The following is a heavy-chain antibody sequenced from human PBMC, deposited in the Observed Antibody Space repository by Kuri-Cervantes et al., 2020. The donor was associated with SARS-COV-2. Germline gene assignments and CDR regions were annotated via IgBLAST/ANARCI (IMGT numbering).Heavy chain of an antibody. CDR2: ISAYNGNT. CDR3: ARDRLAAAGTTEHRH. Sequence: ASVKVSCKASGYTFTSYGISWVRQAPGQGLEWMGWISAYNGNTNYAQKLQGRVTMTTDTSTSTAYMELRSLRSDDTAVDYCARDRLAAAGTTEHRHWGQGTLVTVSS. CDR1: GYTFTSYG. D-gene: IGHD6-13*01. V-gene: IGHV1-18*01. J-gene: IGHJ1*01.